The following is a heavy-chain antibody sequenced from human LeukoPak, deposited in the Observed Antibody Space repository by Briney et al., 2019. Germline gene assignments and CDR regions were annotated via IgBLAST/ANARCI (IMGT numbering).Heavy chain of an antibody. CDR3: AKDYGDGSGSYYYFEY. D-gene: IGHD3-10*01. V-gene: IGHV3-23*01. CDR1: GFTFSSYA. J-gene: IGHJ4*02. Sequence: QPGGSLRLSCAASGFTFSSYAMSWVRQAPGKGLEWVSGISGSGGITYYADSVRGRFTISRDNSKNTLYLQMNSLRVEDTPAYYCAKDYGDGSGSYYYFEYWGQGTLVTVSS. CDR2: ISGSGGIT.